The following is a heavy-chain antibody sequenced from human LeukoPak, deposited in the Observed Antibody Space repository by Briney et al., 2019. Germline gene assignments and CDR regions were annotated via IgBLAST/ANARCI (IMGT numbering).Heavy chain of an antibody. CDR3: AREYYLGDYYSDY. Sequence: SETLSLTCTVSGGSISSYYWSWIRQPPGKGLEWIGYIYYSGSTNYNPSLKSRVTISVDTSKNQFSLKLSSVTAADTAVYYCAREYYLGDYYSDYWGQGTLVTVSS. CDR2: IYYSGST. J-gene: IGHJ4*02. D-gene: IGHD2-8*01. V-gene: IGHV4-59*01. CDR1: GGSISSYY.